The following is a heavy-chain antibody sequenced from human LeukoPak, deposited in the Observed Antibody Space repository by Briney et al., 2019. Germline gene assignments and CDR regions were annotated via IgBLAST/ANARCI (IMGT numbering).Heavy chain of an antibody. D-gene: IGHD6-13*01. Sequence: GGSLRLSCAASGFTFSSYATHWVRQAPGKGLEWVAVISYDGSNKYYADSVKGRFTISRDNAKNSLYLQMNSLRAEDTAVYYCARDGAAAGFDYWGQGTLVTVSS. CDR3: ARDGAAAGFDY. CDR1: GFTFSSYA. J-gene: IGHJ4*02. CDR2: ISYDGSNK. V-gene: IGHV3-30-3*01.